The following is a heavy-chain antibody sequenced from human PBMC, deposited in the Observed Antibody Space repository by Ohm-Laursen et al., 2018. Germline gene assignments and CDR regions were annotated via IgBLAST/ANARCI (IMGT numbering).Heavy chain of an antibody. CDR1: GFTFSSYW. CDR3: AKAVVSLATQVYFDN. D-gene: IGHD2-15*01. Sequence: SLRLSCTASGFTFSSYWMSWVRQAPGKGLEWVAVISYDGSNKYYADSVKGRFTISRDNSKNTLCLQMNSLTAEDTAIYFCAKAVVSLATQVYFDNWGQGTLLTVSS. V-gene: IGHV3-30*18. CDR2: ISYDGSNK. J-gene: IGHJ4*02.